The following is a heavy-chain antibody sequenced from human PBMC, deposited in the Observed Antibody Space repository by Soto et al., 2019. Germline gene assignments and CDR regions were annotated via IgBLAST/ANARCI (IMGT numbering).Heavy chain of an antibody. CDR3: ASFSRMTDGYY. D-gene: IGHD4-17*01. CDR1: GFIFTSYA. J-gene: IGHJ4*02. Sequence: GGSLRLSCAASGFIFTSYAIHWVRQAPGKGLEWVSYISSSGTIIYYADSVKGRFTISRDNAKNSLYLQMNSLRAEDTAVYYCASFSRMTDGYYWGQGTLVTVSS. V-gene: IGHV3-48*01. CDR2: ISSSGTII.